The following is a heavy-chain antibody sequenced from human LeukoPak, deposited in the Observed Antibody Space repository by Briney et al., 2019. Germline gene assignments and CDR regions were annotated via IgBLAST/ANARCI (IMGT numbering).Heavy chain of an antibody. V-gene: IGHV4-39*07. CDR2: ICYSESN. J-gene: IGHJ4*02. D-gene: IGHD3-10*01. Sequence: ASETLSLTCTVSGGSISSSSYYWRWLRQPPGKGLEWIVSICYSESNYYTPSIRSRITISVYKPEYQLSLKLSSVTAADTAVYYCARGEFYCGSGSYYNYYFDYWGQGTLVTISS. CDR1: GGSISSSSYY. CDR3: ARGEFYCGSGSYYNYYFDY.